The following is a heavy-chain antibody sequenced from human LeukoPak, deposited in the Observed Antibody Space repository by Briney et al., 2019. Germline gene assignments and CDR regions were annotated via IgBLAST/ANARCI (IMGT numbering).Heavy chain of an antibody. CDR3: ARATASRFDY. CDR2: IYSGGST. V-gene: IGHV3-53*01. J-gene: IGHJ4*02. CDR1: GFTVSSNY. D-gene: IGHD4-17*01. Sequence: GGSLRLSCAASGFTVSSNYMTWVRQALGKGLEWVSVIYSGGSTYYADSVKGRFTISRDNSKNTLYLQMNSLRAEDTAVYYCARATASRFDYWGQGTLVTVSS.